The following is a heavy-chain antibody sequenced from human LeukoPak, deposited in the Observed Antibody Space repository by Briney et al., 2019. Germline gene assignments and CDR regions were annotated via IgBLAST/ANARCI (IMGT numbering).Heavy chain of an antibody. V-gene: IGHV3-49*04. CDR3: TRGSMIGLDV. D-gene: IGHD3-22*01. J-gene: IGHJ6*02. CDR2: IRSKAYGGTT. CDR1: GFTFGDYA. Sequence: PGGSLRLSCTASGFTFGDYAMSWVRQAPGKGLEWVGFIRSKAYGGTTEYAASVKGRFTISRDDSKSIAYLQMNSLKTEDTAVYYCTRGSMIGLDVWGQGTTVTVSS.